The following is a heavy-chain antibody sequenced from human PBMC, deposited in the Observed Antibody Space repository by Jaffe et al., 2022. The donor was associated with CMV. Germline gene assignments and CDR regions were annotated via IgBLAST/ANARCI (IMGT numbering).Heavy chain of an antibody. J-gene: IGHJ6*02. CDR3: ARRGTVTTGDYYYYGMDV. CDR1: GYSFTSYW. Sequence: EVQLVQSGAEVKKPGESLKISCKGSGYSFTSYWIGWVRQMPGKGLEWMGIIYPGDSDTRYSPSFQGQVTISADKSISTAYLQWSSLKASDTAMYYCARRGTVTTGDYYYYGMDVWGQGTTVTVSS. V-gene: IGHV5-51*01. D-gene: IGHD4-17*01. CDR2: IYPGDSDT.